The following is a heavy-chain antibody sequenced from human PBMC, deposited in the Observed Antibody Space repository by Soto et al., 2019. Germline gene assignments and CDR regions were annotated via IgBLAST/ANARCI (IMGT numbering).Heavy chain of an antibody. J-gene: IGHJ5*02. CDR2: ISYDGSNK. CDR1: GFTFSIYA. CDR3: AREYSDGWFDP. V-gene: IGHV3-30-3*01. D-gene: IGHD2-21*01. Sequence: QVQLVESGGGVVQPGRSLRLSCEASGFTFSIYAMHWVRQAPGKGLEWVAVISYDGSNKYYADSVRGRFTISRDNSKNSVYLQMNSLRAEDSAVYYCAREYSDGWFDPWGQGTLVTVSS.